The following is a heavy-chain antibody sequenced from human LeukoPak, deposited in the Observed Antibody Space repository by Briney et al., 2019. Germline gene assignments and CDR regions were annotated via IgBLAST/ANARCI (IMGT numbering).Heavy chain of an antibody. V-gene: IGHV4-4*02. CDR3: ARSLSSSWHLHFQH. Sequence: SGTLSLTCAVSGGSISSSNWWSWVRQPPGKGLEWIGEIYHSGSTNYNPSLKSRVTISVDKSKNQFSLKLSSVTAADTAVYYCARSLSSSWHLHFQHWGQGTLVTVSS. J-gene: IGHJ1*01. D-gene: IGHD6-13*01. CDR1: GGSISSSNW. CDR2: IYHSGST.